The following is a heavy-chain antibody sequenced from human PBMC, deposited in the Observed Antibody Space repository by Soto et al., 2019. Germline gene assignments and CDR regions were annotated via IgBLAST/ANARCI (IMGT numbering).Heavy chain of an antibody. D-gene: IGHD2-2*01. Sequence: GGSLRLSCAASGFTFSSYGMHWVRQAPGKGLEWVAVISYDGSNKYYADSVKGRFTISRDDSKNTLYLQMNSLRAEDTAVYYCAKGYQPSPPSDFDDWGQGTLVTVSS. CDR1: GFTFSSYG. V-gene: IGHV3-30*18. CDR3: AKGYQPSPPSDFDD. CDR2: ISYDGSNK. J-gene: IGHJ4*02.